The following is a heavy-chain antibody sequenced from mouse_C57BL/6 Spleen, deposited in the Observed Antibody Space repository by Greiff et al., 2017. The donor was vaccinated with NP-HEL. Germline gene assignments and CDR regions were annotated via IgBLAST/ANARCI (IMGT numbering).Heavy chain of an antibody. J-gene: IGHJ4*01. CDR1: GFSFNTYA. Sequence: EADGGLVQPKGSLKLSCAASGFSFNTYAMNWVRQAPGKGLEWVARIRSKSNNYATYYADSVKDRFTISRDDSESMLYLQMNNLKTEDTAMYYCVRHYSSRMDYWGQGTSVTVSS. CDR3: VRHYSSRMDY. V-gene: IGHV10-1*01. CDR2: IRSKSNNYAT. D-gene: IGHD1-1*01.